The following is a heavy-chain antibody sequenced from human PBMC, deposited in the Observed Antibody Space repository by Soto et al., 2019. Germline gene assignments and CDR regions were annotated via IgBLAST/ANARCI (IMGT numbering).Heavy chain of an antibody. CDR3: ARGGISKLGYYYYYGMDV. D-gene: IGHD7-27*01. J-gene: IGHJ6*02. V-gene: IGHV3-74*01. CDR2: INSDGSST. CDR1: GFTFSSYW. Sequence: PGGSLRLSCAASGFTFSSYWMDWVRQAPGKGLVWVSRINSDGSSTSYADSVKGRFTISRDNAKNTLYLQMNSLRAEDTAVYYCARGGISKLGYYYYYGMDVWGQGTTVTVSS.